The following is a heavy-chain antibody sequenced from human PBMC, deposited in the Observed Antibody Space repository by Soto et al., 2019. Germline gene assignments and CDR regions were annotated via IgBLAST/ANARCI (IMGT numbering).Heavy chain of an antibody. D-gene: IGHD4-17*01. CDR2: IYHSGST. CDR3: ARVRSHDYGDSIDY. CDR1: GGSISSINW. V-gene: IGHV4-4*02. J-gene: IGHJ4*02. Sequence: SETLSLTCAVSGGSISSINWWSWVRQPPGKGLEWIGEIYHSGSTNYNPSLKSRVTISVDKSKNQFSLKLSSVTAADTAVYYCARVRSHDYGDSIDYWGQGTLVTVSS.